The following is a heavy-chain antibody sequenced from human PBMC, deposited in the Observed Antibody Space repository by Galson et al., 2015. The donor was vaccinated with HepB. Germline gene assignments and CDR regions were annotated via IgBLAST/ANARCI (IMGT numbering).Heavy chain of an antibody. J-gene: IGHJ4*02. V-gene: IGHV3-30*04. CDR1: GFTFSSYA. Sequence: SLRLSCAASGFTFSSYAMHWVRQAPGKGLEWVAVTSYDGSNKYYADSVKGRFTISRDNSKNTLYLQMNSLRAEDTAVYYCARAGGRIAAAAPPYYFDYWGQGTLVTVSS. CDR2: TSYDGSNK. D-gene: IGHD6-13*01. CDR3: ARAGGRIAAAAPPYYFDY.